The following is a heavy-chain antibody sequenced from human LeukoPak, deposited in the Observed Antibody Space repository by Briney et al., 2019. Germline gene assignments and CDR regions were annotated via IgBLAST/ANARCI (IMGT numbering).Heavy chain of an antibody. J-gene: IGHJ4*02. Sequence: SETLSLTCTVSGGSISSYFWSWIRQPPGKGLEWIGYIYSSGSTSYNPSLKSRVTISVDTSKNQFSLKLSSVTAADTAVYYCARAADTAMVRDFDYWGQGTLVTVSS. D-gene: IGHD5-18*01. CDR2: IYSSGST. V-gene: IGHV4-59*12. CDR1: GGSISSYF. CDR3: ARAADTAMVRDFDY.